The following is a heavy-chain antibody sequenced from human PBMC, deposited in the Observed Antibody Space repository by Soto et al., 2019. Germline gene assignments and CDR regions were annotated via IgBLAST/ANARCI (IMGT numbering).Heavy chain of an antibody. D-gene: IGHD5-18*01. Sequence: GASVKVSCKVSGYTLTELSMHWVRQAPGKGLEWMGGFDPEDGETIYAQKFQGRVTMTEDTSTDTAYMELSSLRSEDTAVYYCATNPRRGADTAMVELDYWGQGTLVPVSS. CDR3: ATNPRRGADTAMVELDY. J-gene: IGHJ4*02. V-gene: IGHV1-24*01. CDR1: GYTLTELS. CDR2: FDPEDGET.